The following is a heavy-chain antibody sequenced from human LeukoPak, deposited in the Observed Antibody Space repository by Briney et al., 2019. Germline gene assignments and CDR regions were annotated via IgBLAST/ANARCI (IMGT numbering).Heavy chain of an antibody. D-gene: IGHD3-22*01. CDR2: IYYSGSA. J-gene: IGHJ4*02. CDR1: GGSISSDDYY. Sequence: PSETLSLTCTVSGGSISSDDYYWSWIRQPPGKGLEWIGYIYYSGSAYYNPSLKSRVAMSVDTSKNQFSLKLSSVTVADTAVYYCAREDFYYFDSSGYYLYWGQGTLATVSP. V-gene: IGHV4-30-4*01. CDR3: AREDFYYFDSSGYYLY.